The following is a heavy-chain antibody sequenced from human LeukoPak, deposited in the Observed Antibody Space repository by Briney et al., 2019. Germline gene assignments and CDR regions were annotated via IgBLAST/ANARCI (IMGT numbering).Heavy chain of an antibody. CDR1: GGTFSSYA. D-gene: IGHD6-19*01. Sequence: SCKASGGTFSSYAISWVRQAPGKGLEWVSAISGSGGSTYYADSVKGRFTISRDNSKNTLYLQMNSLRAEDTAVYYCAKVGRGVLAVAGYFQHWGQGTLVTVSS. J-gene: IGHJ1*01. CDR2: ISGSGGST. CDR3: AKVGRGVLAVAGYFQH. V-gene: IGHV3-23*01.